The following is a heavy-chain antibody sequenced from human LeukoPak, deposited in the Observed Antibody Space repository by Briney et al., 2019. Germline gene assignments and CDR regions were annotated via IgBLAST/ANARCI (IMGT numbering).Heavy chain of an antibody. Sequence: GGSLRLSCAASGFTFSSYAMSWVRQAPGKGLEWVSRINSDGSSTSYADSVKGRFTISRDNAKNTLYLEMNSLRAEDTAVYYCARPRQCYSTTSCANHFDYWGQGTLVTVSS. CDR3: ARPRQCYSTTSCANHFDY. V-gene: IGHV3-74*01. D-gene: IGHD2-2*01. J-gene: IGHJ4*02. CDR2: INSDGSST. CDR1: GFTFSSYA.